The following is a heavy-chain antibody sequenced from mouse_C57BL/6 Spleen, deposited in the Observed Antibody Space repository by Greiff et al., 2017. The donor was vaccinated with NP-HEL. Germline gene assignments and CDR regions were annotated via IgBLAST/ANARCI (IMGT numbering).Heavy chain of an antibody. CDR3: ARGHGSSPYYFDY. V-gene: IGHV5-6*01. J-gene: IGHJ2*01. D-gene: IGHD1-1*01. CDR2: ISSGGSYT. Sequence: EVMLVESGGDLVKPGGSLKLSCAASGFTFSSYGMSWVRQTPDKRLEWVATISSGGSYTYYPDSVKGRFTISRDNAKNTLYLQMSSLKSEDTAMYYCARGHGSSPYYFDYWGQGTTLTVSS. CDR1: GFTFSSYG.